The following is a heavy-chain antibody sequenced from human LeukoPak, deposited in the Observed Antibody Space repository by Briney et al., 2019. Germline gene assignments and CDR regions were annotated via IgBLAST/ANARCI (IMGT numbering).Heavy chain of an antibody. CDR1: GFTFSSYS. V-gene: IGHV3-48*01. CDR3: ARDNFDWLSTFDY. J-gene: IGHJ4*02. D-gene: IGHD3-9*01. CDR2: ISSSSSTI. Sequence: GGSLRLSCAASGFTFSSYSMNWVRQAPGKGLEWVSYISSSSSTIYYADSVKGRFTIPRDNAKNSLYLQMNSLRAEDTAVYYCARDNFDWLSTFDYWGQGTLVTVSS.